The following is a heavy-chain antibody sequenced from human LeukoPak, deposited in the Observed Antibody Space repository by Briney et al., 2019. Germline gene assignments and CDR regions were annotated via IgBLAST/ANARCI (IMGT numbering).Heavy chain of an antibody. CDR2: IYYSGST. CDR1: GGSISSYY. V-gene: IGHV4-59*01. CDR3: ARDCRRFLECQIDY. Sequence: SETLSLTCTVSGGSISSYYWSWIRQPPGKGLEWIGYIYYSGSTNYNPSLKSRVTISVDTSKNQFSLKLSSVTAADTAVYYCARDCRRFLECQIDYWGQGNLVTVSS. D-gene: IGHD3-3*01. J-gene: IGHJ4*02.